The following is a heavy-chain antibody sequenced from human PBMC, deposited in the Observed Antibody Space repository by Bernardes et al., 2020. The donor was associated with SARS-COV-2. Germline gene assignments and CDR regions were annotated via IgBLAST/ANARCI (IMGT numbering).Heavy chain of an antibody. CDR3: ARDRLYYDSSGYLVGYYYYGMDV. CDR1: GFTFSSYE. V-gene: IGHV3-48*03. D-gene: IGHD3-22*01. CDR2: ISSSGSTI. J-gene: IGHJ6*02. Sequence: GGSLRLSCAASGFTFSSYEMNWVRQAPGKGLEWVSYISSSGSTIYYADSVKGRFTISRDNAKNSLYLQMNSLRAEDTAVYYCARDRLYYDSSGYLVGYYYYGMDVWGQGTTVTVSS.